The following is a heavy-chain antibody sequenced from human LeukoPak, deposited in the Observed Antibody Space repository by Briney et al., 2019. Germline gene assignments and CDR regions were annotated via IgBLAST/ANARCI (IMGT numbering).Heavy chain of an antibody. CDR3: ARVQWEDDSSGYYPIGFDY. CDR1: GFTVSSNY. V-gene: IGHV3-53*01. J-gene: IGHJ4*02. D-gene: IGHD3-22*01. CDR2: IYSGGST. Sequence: GGSLRLSCAASGFTVSSNYMSWVRQAPGKGLEWVSVIYSGGSTYYADSVKGRFTISRDNSKNTLYLQMNSLRAEDTAVYYCARVQWEDDSSGYYPIGFDYWGQGTLVTVSS.